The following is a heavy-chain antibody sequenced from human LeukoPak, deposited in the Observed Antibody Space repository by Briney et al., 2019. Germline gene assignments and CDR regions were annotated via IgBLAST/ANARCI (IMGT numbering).Heavy chain of an antibody. CDR1: GYTFTSYG. CDR2: ISVYNGNT. J-gene: IGHJ4*02. D-gene: IGHD3-22*01. CDR3: ARDYYYDTSGYYKMDY. Sequence: ASVKVSCKASGYTFTSYGITWVRQAPGQGLEWMGWISVYNGNTNYAQNVQGRVTMTTDTSTSTAYMELRSLISDDTAVYYCARDYYYDTSGYYKMDYWGQGTLVTVSS. V-gene: IGHV1-18*01.